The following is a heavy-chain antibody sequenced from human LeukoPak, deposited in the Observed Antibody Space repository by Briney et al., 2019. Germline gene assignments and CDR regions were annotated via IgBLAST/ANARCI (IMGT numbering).Heavy chain of an antibody. Sequence: SETLSLTCAVSGRSISRSDWWSWVRQSPGKGLEWIGETLHGGSTKYNPSLKSRVTISVDKSKNQFSLNLTSVTAADTAMYYCARDASLQTGAFDVWGQGTMVTVSS. J-gene: IGHJ3*01. V-gene: IGHV4-4*02. D-gene: IGHD5-24*01. CDR2: TLHGGST. CDR1: GRSISRSDW. CDR3: ARDASLQTGAFDV.